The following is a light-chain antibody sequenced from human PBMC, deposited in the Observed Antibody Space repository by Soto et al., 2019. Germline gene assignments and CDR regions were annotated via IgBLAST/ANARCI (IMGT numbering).Light chain of an antibody. CDR2: DSD. Sequence: QSVLTQPPSVSAAPGQKVTISCSGSSANIGSNYVSWYQHIPGTAPKLVIYDSDKRPSEIPDRFSGSKSGTSATLDITGLQTGDEADYYCGAWDGSVIVVLFGGGPKLTVI. CDR3: GAWDGSVIVVL. CDR1: SANIGSNY. V-gene: IGLV1-51*01. J-gene: IGLJ2*01.